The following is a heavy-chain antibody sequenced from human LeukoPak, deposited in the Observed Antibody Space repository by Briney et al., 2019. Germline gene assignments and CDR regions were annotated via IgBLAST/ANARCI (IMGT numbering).Heavy chain of an antibody. CDR1: GFTFSSYS. CDR2: ISSSSSYI. Sequence: GGSLRLSYAASGFTFSSYSMNWVRQAPGKGLEWVSSISSSSSYIYYADSVKGRFTISRDNAKNSLYLQMNSLRAEDTAVYYCARIGQFSSSGKDVWGKGTTVTVSS. CDR3: ARIGQFSSSGKDV. J-gene: IGHJ6*04. V-gene: IGHV3-21*01. D-gene: IGHD6-6*01.